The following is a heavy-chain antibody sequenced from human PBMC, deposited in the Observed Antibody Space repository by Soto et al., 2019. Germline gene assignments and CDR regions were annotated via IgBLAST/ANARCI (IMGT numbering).Heavy chain of an antibody. D-gene: IGHD6-19*01. J-gene: IGHJ3*02. CDR2: ISSSSSYI. CDR3: ARGIAVVTGAFDI. V-gene: IGHV3-21*01. CDR1: GFTFSSYS. Sequence: GGSLRLSCAASGFTFSSYSMNWVRQAPGKGLEWVSSISSSSSYIYYADSVKGRFTISRDSAKNSLYLQMNSLRAEDTAVYYCARGIAVVTGAFDIWGRGTIVTVSS.